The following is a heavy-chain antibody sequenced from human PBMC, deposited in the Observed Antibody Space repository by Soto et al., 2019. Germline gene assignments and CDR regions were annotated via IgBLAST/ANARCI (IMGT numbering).Heavy chain of an antibody. CDR3: ASGEGYYDFWSGYRQTYYYYGMDV. J-gene: IGHJ6*02. CDR2: IYYSGST. Sequence: PSETLSLTCTVSGGSISSGGYYWSWIRQHPGKGLEWIGYIYYSGSTYYNPSLKSRVTISVDTSKNQFSLKLSSVPAADTAVYYCASGEGYYDFWSGYRQTYYYYGMDVWGQGTTVTVSS. CDR1: GGSISSGGYY. V-gene: IGHV4-31*03. D-gene: IGHD3-3*01.